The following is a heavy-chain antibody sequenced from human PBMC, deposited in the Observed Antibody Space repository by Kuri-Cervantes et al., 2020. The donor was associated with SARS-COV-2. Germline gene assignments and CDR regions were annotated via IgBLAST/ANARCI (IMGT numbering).Heavy chain of an antibody. CDR1: GFTFSSYT. J-gene: IGHJ4*02. Sequence: GGSLRLSCSASGFTFSSYTMHWVRQAPGKGLEYVSGISSNGGSTYYADSVKGRFTISRDNSKNTLYLQMNSLRAEDTAVYYCARDTVRGVIRYYFDYWGQGTLVTVSS. CDR3: ARDTVRGVIRYYFDY. CDR2: ISSNGGST. D-gene: IGHD3-16*02. V-gene: IGHV3-64*04.